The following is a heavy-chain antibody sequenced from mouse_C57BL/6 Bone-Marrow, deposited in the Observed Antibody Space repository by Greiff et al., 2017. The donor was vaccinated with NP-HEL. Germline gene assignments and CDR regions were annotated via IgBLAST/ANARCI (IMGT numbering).Heavy chain of an antibody. Sequence: VQLQQSGAELARPGASVKLSCKASGYTFTSYTMHWVKQRPGQGLEWIGYINPSSGYTTYNQKFKAKATLTADKSSSTSYMQQSSLTSEDAAVDYCARSRNYYAFDYWCQGTTLTVSS. D-gene: IGHD1-1*01. CDR1: GYTFTSYT. V-gene: IGHV1-4*01. CDR3: ARSRNYYAFDY. J-gene: IGHJ2*01. CDR2: INPSSGYT.